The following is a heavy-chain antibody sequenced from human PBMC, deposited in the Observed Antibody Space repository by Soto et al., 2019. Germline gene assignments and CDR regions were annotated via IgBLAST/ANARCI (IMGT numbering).Heavy chain of an antibody. D-gene: IGHD3-10*01. CDR3: ARDLRNYYGSGTLAFDI. V-gene: IGHV1-2*04. CDR1: GYTFTGYY. J-gene: IGHJ3*02. CDR2: INPNSGGT. Sequence: ASVKVSCKASGYTFTGYYMHCVRQAPGQGLEWMGWINPNSGGTNYAQKFQGWVTMTRDTSISTAYMELSRLRSDDTAVYYCARDLRNYYGSGTLAFDIWGQGTMVPSPQ.